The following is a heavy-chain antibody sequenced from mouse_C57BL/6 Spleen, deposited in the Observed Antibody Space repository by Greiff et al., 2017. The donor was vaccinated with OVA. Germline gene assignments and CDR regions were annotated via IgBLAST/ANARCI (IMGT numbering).Heavy chain of an antibody. Sequence: EVKLQESGPGLVKPSQSLSLTCSVTGYSITSGYYWNWIRQFPGNKLEWMGYISYDGSNNYNPTFKNRILITRDTSKNQFFLKLNSVTTEDTATYYCARALKDDYDVVYAMDYWGQGTSVTVSS. CDR3: ARALKDDYDVVYAMDY. D-gene: IGHD2-4*01. J-gene: IGHJ4*01. CDR1: GYSITSGYY. CDR2: ISYDGSN. V-gene: IGHV3-6*01.